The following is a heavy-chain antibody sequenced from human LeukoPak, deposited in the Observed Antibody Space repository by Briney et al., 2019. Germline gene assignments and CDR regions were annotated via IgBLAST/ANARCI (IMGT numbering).Heavy chain of an antibody. CDR1: GFTFSSYG. D-gene: IGHD6-13*01. V-gene: IGHV3-23*01. J-gene: IGHJ5*02. Sequence: QAGGSLRLSCAASGFTFSSYGMSWVRQAPGKGLEWVSAISGSGGSTYYADSMKGRFTISRDNSKNSLYLQMNSLRAEDTAVYYCARDRYGVAAEGSWFDPWGQGTLVTVSS. CDR2: ISGSGGST. CDR3: ARDRYGVAAEGSWFDP.